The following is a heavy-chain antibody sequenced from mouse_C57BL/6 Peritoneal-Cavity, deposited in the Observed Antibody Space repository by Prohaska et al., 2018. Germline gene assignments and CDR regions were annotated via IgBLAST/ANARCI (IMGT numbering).Heavy chain of an antibody. CDR3: MRYGNYWYFDV. CDR2: INSDGSAI. D-gene: IGHD2-1*01. V-gene: IGHV11-2*01. J-gene: IGHJ1*03. Sequence: EVQLLETGGGLVQPGGSRGLSCEGSGFTFSGFWMSWVRQTPGKTLEWIGDINSDGSAINYGPSIKDRFTIFRDNDKSTLYLQMSNVRSEDTATYFCMRYGNYWYFDVWGTGTTVTVSP. CDR1: GFTFSGFW.